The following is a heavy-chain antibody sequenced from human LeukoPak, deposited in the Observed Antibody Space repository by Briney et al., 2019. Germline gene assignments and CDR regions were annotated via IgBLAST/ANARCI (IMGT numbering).Heavy chain of an antibody. CDR2: IYSAGST. V-gene: IGHV3-53*01. J-gene: IGHJ4*02. CDR3: VRDFFTTVAGYAEYYLDF. Sequence: GGAQRLSCEASGLSVGHNYMTWARQAPGKGLEWVAVIYSAGSTIYADFVRARFSISRDISNHTFFPQMHHLRAEDTAVYYCVRDFFTTVAGYAEYYLDFWGLGTLVTVSS. D-gene: IGHD4-23*01. CDR1: GLSVGHNY.